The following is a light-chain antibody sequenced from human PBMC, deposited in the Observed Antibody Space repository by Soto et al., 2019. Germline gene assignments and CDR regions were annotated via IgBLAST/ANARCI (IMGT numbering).Light chain of an antibody. J-gene: IGKJ1*01. CDR3: QQYNNWPPWT. CDR2: DAS. Sequence: EVVMTQSPGTLSFSPGERATLSCRASQRVSRNLAWYQQKPGQAPRLLIYDASTRATGIPDRFSGSGSETEFTLTISSLQSEDYAIYYCQQYNNWPPWTFGQGTKVDIK. CDR1: QRVSRN. V-gene: IGKV3-15*01.